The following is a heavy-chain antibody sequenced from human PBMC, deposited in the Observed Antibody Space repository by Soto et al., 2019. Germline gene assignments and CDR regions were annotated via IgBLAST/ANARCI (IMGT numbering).Heavy chain of an antibody. CDR3: ARERPDGSRLDP. Sequence: QVQLQESGPGLVKPSQTLSLTCTVSGGSISSGDYYWSWIRQPPGKGLEWIGYIYYSGSTYYNPSLTSRVTISVDTPKSQFSLKLSSVTAADTAVYYCARERPDGSRLDPWGQGTLVTVSS. CDR2: IYYSGST. J-gene: IGHJ5*02. D-gene: IGHD1-26*01. V-gene: IGHV4-30-4*01. CDR1: GGSISSGDYY.